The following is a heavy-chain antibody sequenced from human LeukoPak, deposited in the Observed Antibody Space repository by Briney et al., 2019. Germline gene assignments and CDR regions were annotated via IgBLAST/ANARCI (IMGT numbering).Heavy chain of an antibody. D-gene: IGHD3-22*01. Sequence: SETLPLTCTVSGGSISSGDYYWSWIRQPPGKGLEWIGYFYYSGSTYYNPSLKSRVTISVDTSKNQFSLKLSSVTAADTAVYYCARPYYYDSRIDPWGQGTLVTVSS. CDR3: ARPYYYDSRIDP. V-gene: IGHV4-30-4*01. CDR2: FYYSGST. J-gene: IGHJ5*02. CDR1: GGSISSGDYY.